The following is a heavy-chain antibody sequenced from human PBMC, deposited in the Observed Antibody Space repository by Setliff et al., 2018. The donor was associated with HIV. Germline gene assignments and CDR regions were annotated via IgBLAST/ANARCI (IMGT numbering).Heavy chain of an antibody. CDR1: GGSISSHY. Sequence: SETLSLTCTVSGGSISSHYWSWIRQPPGKGLEWIGYIYYSGSTNYNPSLKSRVTRSVDTSKNQFSLKLRSVTAADTAVYYCARDMTNYYDRSGSFGWFAPWGQGTPVTVSS. D-gene: IGHD3-22*01. CDR3: ARDMTNYYDRSGSFGWFAP. CDR2: IYYSGST. V-gene: IGHV4-59*11. J-gene: IGHJ5*02.